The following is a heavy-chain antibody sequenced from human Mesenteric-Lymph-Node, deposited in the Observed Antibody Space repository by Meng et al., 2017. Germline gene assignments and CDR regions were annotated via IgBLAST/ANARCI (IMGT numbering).Heavy chain of an antibody. Sequence: GESLKISCAASGFTFDDYAMHWVRQAPGKGLEWVSLISWDGGSTYYADSVKGRFTISRDNSKNSLYLQMNSLRAEDTALYYCARVIGLGIADYWGQGTLVTVSS. CDR3: ARVIGLGIADY. V-gene: IGHV3-43D*03. CDR2: ISWDGGST. CDR1: GFTFDDYA. D-gene: IGHD7-27*01. J-gene: IGHJ4*02.